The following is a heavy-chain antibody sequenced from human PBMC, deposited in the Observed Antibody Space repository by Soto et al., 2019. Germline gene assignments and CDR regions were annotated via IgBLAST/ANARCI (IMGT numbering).Heavy chain of an antibody. CDR2: ISYDGSNK. D-gene: IGHD2-21*01. CDR1: GFTFSSYG. CDR3: AKQVAIYYYYGMDV. Sequence: QVQLVESGGGVVQPGRSLRLSCAASGFTFSSYGMHWVRQAPGNGLERVAVISYDGSNKYYADSMKGRFTISRDNSKNTLYLQMNSLTAEDTAVYYCAKQVAIYYYYGMDVWGQGTTVTVSS. J-gene: IGHJ6*02. V-gene: IGHV3-30*18.